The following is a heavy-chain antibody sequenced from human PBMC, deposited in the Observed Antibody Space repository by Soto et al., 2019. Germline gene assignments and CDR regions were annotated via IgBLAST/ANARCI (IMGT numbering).Heavy chain of an antibody. Sequence: ASVKVSCKASGGTFSSYAISWVRQAPGQGLEWMGGIIPIFGTANYAQKFQGRVTITADESTSTAYMELSSLRSEDTAVYYCAAPYDSSGYSQYFDYWGQGTLVTVSS. J-gene: IGHJ4*02. V-gene: IGHV1-69*13. CDR2: IIPIFGTA. CDR3: AAPYDSSGYSQYFDY. D-gene: IGHD3-22*01. CDR1: GGTFSSYA.